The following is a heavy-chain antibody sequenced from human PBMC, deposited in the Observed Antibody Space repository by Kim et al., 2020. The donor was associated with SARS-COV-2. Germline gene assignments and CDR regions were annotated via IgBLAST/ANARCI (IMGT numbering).Heavy chain of an antibody. CDR3: AREVGQYYDSSGYLDY. CDR2: IYYSGST. J-gene: IGHJ4*02. V-gene: IGHV4-31*03. Sequence: SETLSLTCTVSGGSISSGGYYRSWIRQHPGKGLEWIGYIYYSGSTYYNPSLKSRVTISVDTSKNQFSLKLSSVTAADTAVYYCAREVGQYYDSSGYLDYWGQGTLVTVSS. CDR1: GGSISSGGYY. D-gene: IGHD3-22*01.